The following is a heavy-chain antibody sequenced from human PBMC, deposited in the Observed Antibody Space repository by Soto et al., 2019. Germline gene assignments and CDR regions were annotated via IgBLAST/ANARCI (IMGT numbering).Heavy chain of an antibody. CDR2: ISYDGSNK. CDR3: AREQPDL. J-gene: IGHJ2*01. V-gene: IGHV3-30-3*01. Sequence: VQLVESGGGVVQPGRSLRLSCAASGFTFSSYAMHWVRQAPGKGLEWVAVISYDGSNKYYADSVKGRFTISRDNSKNTLYLQMNSLRAEDTAVYYCAREQPDLWGRGTLVTVSS. CDR1: GFTFSSYA.